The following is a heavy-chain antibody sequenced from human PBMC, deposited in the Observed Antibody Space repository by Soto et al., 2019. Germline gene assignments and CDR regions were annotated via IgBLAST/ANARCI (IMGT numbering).Heavy chain of an antibody. D-gene: IGHD3-10*01. J-gene: IGHJ5*02. V-gene: IGHV4-31*03. CDR1: GGSISSGGYY. CDR3: ARERGVLLWFGEPGFDP. CDR2: IYYSGST. Sequence: SETLSLTCTVSGGSISSGGYYWSWIRQHPGKGLEWIGYIYYSGSTYYNPSLKSRVTISVDTSKNQFSLKLSSVTAADTAVYYCARERGVLLWFGEPGFDPWRQGTLVTV.